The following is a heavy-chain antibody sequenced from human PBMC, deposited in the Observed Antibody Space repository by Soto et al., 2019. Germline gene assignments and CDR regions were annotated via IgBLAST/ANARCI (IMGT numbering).Heavy chain of an antibody. J-gene: IGHJ4*02. V-gene: IGHV1-69*06. CDR1: GGTFSSYA. CDR2: IIPIFGTA. CDR3: ARAGSSGWSIDY. D-gene: IGHD6-19*01. Sequence: SVKVSCKASGGTFSSYAISWVRQAPGQGLEWMGGIIPIFGTANYAQKFQGRVTVTADKSTSTAYMELSSLRSEDTAVYYCARAGSSGWSIDYWGQGTLVTVSS.